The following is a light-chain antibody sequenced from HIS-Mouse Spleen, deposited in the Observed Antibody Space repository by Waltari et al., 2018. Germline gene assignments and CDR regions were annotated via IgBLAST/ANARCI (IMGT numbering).Light chain of an antibody. Sequence: SYELTQPPSVSFSPGQTARITCSGDALPQKYANWYQQKSGQAPVLVIYEDSKRPSGIPERFSGSSSGTMATLTISGAQVEDETDYYCYSTDSSGNHRVFGGGTKLTVL. J-gene: IGLJ2*01. CDR1: ALPQKY. CDR3: YSTDSSGNHRV. V-gene: IGLV3-10*01. CDR2: EDS.